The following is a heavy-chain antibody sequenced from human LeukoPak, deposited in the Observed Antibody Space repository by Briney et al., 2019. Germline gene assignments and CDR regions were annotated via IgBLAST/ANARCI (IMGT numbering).Heavy chain of an antibody. V-gene: IGHV3-48*04. CDR2: ILSDSGTTI. J-gene: IGHJ3*01. D-gene: IGHD1-14*01. CDR1: GFTFSSYT. CDR3: VRGTSHPV. Sequence: GGSLRLSCATSGFTFSSYTMNWVRQAPGKGLEWISSILSDSGTTIHYADSVKGRFTTSRDNAKNSLYLQMNSLRVEDMAVYYCVRGTSHPVWGQGTTVTVSS.